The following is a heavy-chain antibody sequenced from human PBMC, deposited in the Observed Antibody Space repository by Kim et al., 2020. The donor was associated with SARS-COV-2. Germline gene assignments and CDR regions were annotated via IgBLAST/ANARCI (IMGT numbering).Heavy chain of an antibody. CDR2: IRNKARAYNA. J-gene: IGHJ4*02. Sequence: GGSLRLSCAGSGFIFSDHYIDWARQAPGKGLVWIGRIRNKARAYNADYVECVRDRFTDSRDDSQYLEILQMNSLKIEDTDAFYCGDLGAGYWGQGALVTVSS. CDR3: GDLGAGY. CDR1: GFIFSDHY. V-gene: IGHV3-72*01. D-gene: IGHD6-13*01.